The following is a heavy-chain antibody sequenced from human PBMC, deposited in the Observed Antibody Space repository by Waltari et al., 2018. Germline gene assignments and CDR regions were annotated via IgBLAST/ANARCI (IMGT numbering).Heavy chain of an antibody. D-gene: IGHD6-13*01. CDR2: IRYDGSNK. Sequence: QVQLVESGGGVVQPGGSLRLSCAASGFTFSSYCMHWVRQGPGKGLEWVAFIRYDGSNKYYADSVKGRFTISRDNSKNTLYLQMNSLRAEDTAVYYCAKAAGYSSSLAYWGQGTLVTVSS. CDR3: AKAAGYSSSLAY. V-gene: IGHV3-30*02. J-gene: IGHJ4*02. CDR1: GFTFSSYC.